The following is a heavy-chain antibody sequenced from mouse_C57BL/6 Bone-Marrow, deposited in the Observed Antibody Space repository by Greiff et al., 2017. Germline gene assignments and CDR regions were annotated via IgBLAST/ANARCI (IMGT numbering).Heavy chain of an antibody. Sequence: QVQLKESGAELVRPGASVTLSCKASGYTFTAYEMHWVKQTPVHGLEWIGAIDPETGGTAYNQKFKGQAILTADKSSRPAYMELRSLTAEDSAVYCCTSPDYWGQGTTLTVSS. CDR2: IDPETGGT. CDR1: GYTFTAYE. CDR3: TSPDY. V-gene: IGHV1-15*01. J-gene: IGHJ2*01.